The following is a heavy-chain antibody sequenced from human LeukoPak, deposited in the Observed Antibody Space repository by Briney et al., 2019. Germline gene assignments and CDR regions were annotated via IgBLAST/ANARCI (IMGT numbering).Heavy chain of an antibody. CDR1: GFTFSSYA. J-gene: IGHJ4*02. V-gene: IGHV3-23*01. Sequence: PGGSLRLSCAASGFTFSSYAMSWVRQAPGKGLEWVSAIRGSGGSTYYADSVKGRFTISRDNSKNTLYLQMNSLRAEDTTVYYCASLQTDPTFVGGFWGQGTLVTVSS. D-gene: IGHD3-3*02. CDR3: ASLQTDPTFVGGF. CDR2: IRGSGGST.